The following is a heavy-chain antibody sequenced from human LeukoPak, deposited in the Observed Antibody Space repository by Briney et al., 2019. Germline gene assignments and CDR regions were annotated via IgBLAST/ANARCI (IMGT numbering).Heavy chain of an antibody. V-gene: IGHV4-59*02. D-gene: IGHD1-26*01. J-gene: IGHJ4*02. Sequence: PSETLSLTCSVSGVSVNNYYWTWIRQPPRKGPEWIGCNYYSGSTNYNPSLKSRVTISLDTSKNQFSLKLTSVTAADTAVYYCARRRRELLGLDYWGQGTLVTVSS. CDR1: GVSVNNYY. CDR2: NYYSGST. CDR3: ARRRRELLGLDY.